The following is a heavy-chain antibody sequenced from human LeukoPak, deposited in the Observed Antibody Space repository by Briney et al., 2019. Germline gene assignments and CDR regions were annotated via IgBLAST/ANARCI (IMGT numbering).Heavy chain of an antibody. CDR3: AKDSDSSGYYYVFGAFDI. Sequence: PGGSLRLSCAASGFTFDDYAMHWVRQAPGKGLEWVSGISWNSGSIGYADSVKGRFTISRDNAKNSLYLQMNSLRAEDTALYYCAKDSDSSGYYYVFGAFDIWGQGTMVTVSS. CDR1: GFTFDDYA. D-gene: IGHD3-22*01. V-gene: IGHV3-9*01. CDR2: ISWNSGSI. J-gene: IGHJ3*02.